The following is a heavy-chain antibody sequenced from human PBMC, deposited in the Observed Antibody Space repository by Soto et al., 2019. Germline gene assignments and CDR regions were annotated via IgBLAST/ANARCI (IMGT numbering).Heavy chain of an antibody. CDR3: ASPGMVRRVDDAIDI. V-gene: IGHV1-69*02. Sequence: GAAVKVSCKASGGTFSSYTISWVRQAPGQGLEWMGRIIPILGIANYAQKFQGRVTITADKSTSTAYMELSSLRSEDTAVYYCASPGMVRRVDDAIDIRGQGTMVTLSS. CDR1: GGTFSSYT. D-gene: IGHD3-10*01. CDR2: IIPILGIA. J-gene: IGHJ3*02.